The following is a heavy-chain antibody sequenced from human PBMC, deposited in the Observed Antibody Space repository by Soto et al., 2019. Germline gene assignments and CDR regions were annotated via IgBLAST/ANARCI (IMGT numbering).Heavy chain of an antibody. V-gene: IGHV4-31*03. Sequence: SETLSLTCTVSGGSIISGGYYWSLIRQHPGKGLEWIGYIYYSGSTYYNPSLKSRVTISVDTSKNQFSLKLNSVTAADTAVYYCARDLWGYGGADCYPLDVWGQGTTVTVSS. CDR3: ARDLWGYGGADCYPLDV. CDR2: IYYSGST. J-gene: IGHJ6*02. CDR1: GGSIISGGYY. D-gene: IGHD2-21*02.